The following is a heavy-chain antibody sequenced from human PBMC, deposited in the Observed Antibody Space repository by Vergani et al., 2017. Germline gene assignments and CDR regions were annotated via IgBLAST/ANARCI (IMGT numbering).Heavy chain of an antibody. CDR2: ISYDGSNK. Sequence: VQLVESGGGVVQPGRSLRLSCAASGFTFSSYGMHWVRQAPGKGLEWVAVISYDGSNKYYADSVKGRFTISRDNSKNTLYLQMNSLRAEDTAVYYCAKEPRSGPYYYYYYMDVWGKGTTVTVSS. J-gene: IGHJ6*03. CDR3: AKEPRSGPYYYYYYMDV. CDR1: GFTFSSYG. D-gene: IGHD2-15*01. V-gene: IGHV3-30*18.